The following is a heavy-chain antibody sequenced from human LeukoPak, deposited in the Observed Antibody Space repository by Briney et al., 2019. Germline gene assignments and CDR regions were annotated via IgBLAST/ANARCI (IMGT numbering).Heavy chain of an antibody. CDR3: AREGDLWFGESEGWFDP. D-gene: IGHD3-10*01. CDR2: IYYSGST. V-gene: IGHV4-31*03. Sequence: SQTLSLTCTVSGGSISSGGYYWSWIRQHPGKGLEWIGYIYYSGSTYYNPSLKSRVTISVDTSKNQFSLKLSSVTAADTAVYYCAREGDLWFGESEGWFDPWGQGTLVTVSS. CDR1: GGSISSGGYY. J-gene: IGHJ5*02.